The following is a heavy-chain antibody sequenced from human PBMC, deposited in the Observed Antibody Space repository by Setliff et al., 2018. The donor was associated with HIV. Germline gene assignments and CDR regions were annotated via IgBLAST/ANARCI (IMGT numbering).Heavy chain of an antibody. CDR1: GFTFSSYS. Sequence: GGSLRLSCAASGFTFSSYSMNWVRQAPGKGLEWVSAISGSGGSTYYTDSVKGRFTISRDNSKNTLYLQMNSLRAEDTAVYYCAPLGGSRFYFDYWGQGTLVTVSS. V-gene: IGHV3-23*01. CDR3: APLGGSRFYFDY. CDR2: ISGSGGST. D-gene: IGHD3-3*01. J-gene: IGHJ4*02.